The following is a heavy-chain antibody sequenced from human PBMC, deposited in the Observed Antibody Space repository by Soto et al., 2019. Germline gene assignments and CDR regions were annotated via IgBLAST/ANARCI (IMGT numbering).Heavy chain of an antibody. CDR1: GGSISSGGYS. J-gene: IGHJ4*02. V-gene: IGHV4-30-2*01. CDR3: ARFGSGSYYPSLGSYYFDY. CDR2: IYHSGST. Sequence: PSETLSLTCAVSGGSISSGGYSWSWIRQPPGKGLEWIGYIYHSGSTYYNPSLKSRVTISVDRSKNQFSLKLSSVTAADTAVYYCARFGSGSYYPSLGSYYFDYWGQGTLVTVSS. D-gene: IGHD3-10*01.